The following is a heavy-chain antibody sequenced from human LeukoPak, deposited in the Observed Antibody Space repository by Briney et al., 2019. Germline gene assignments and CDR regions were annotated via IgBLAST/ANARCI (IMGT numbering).Heavy chain of an antibody. CDR2: ISDSGYST. CDR1: GFTFSSYA. V-gene: IGHV3-23*01. Sequence: PGGSLRLSCAASGFTFSSYAMSWVRQAPGKGLEWVSTISDSGYSTYYADSVKGRFTISRDNSKNTLYFQVNNLRAEDTAVYYCARGGWYSSSGYWGYFDYWGQGTLVTVSS. D-gene: IGHD6-13*01. CDR3: ARGGWYSSSGYWGYFDY. J-gene: IGHJ4*02.